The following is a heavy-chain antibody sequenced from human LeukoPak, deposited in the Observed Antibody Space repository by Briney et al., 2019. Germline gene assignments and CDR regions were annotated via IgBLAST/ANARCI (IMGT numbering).Heavy chain of an antibody. CDR1: GGPFSGYY. J-gene: IGHJ4*02. V-gene: IGHV4-34*01. CDR3: TRELGYCTNGVCYGGSFEY. Sequence: SETLSLICAVYGGPFSGYYWSWIRQPPGKGLEWIGEINHSGSTNYNPSLKSRVSISVDTSKNQFSLKLSSATAADTAVYYCTRELGYCTNGVCYGGSFEYWGQGTLVTVSS. D-gene: IGHD2-8*01. CDR2: INHSGST.